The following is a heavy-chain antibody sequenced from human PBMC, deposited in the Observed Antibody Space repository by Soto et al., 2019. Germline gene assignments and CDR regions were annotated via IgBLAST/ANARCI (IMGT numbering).Heavy chain of an antibody. CDR1: GFTFSSNS. CDR2: ISIGGDKT. J-gene: IGHJ5*02. V-gene: IGHV3-23*01. D-gene: IGHD5-12*01. Sequence: EVQLLESGGDLIQPGGSLRLSCAASGFTFSSNSFTWVRQAPGKGLEYVSGISIGGDKTWHADSVKGRFTVSRDNSKNTVYLQMNNLRVDDTAVYYCAKWDGYGDHWGQGTLVTVSS. CDR3: AKWDGYGDH.